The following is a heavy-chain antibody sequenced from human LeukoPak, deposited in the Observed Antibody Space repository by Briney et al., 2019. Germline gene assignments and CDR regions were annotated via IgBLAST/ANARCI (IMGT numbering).Heavy chain of an antibody. J-gene: IGHJ4*02. D-gene: IGHD1-1*01. V-gene: IGHV4-34*01. Sequence: TSETLSLTCAVYGGSFSGYYWSWIRRPPGKGLEWIGEINHSGSTNYNPSLKSRVSISVDTSKNQVSLKLYSVTASDAAIYYCARHLSGTTMSHYFDFWGQGTLVTVSS. CDR3: ARHLSGTTMSHYFDF. CDR2: INHSGST. CDR1: GGSFSGYY.